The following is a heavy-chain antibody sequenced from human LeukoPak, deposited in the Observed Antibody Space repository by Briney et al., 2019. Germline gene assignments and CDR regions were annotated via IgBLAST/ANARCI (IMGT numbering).Heavy chain of an antibody. J-gene: IGHJ5*02. CDR2: IWYDGSNK. CDR1: GFTFSSYG. D-gene: IGHD2-15*01. Sequence: GGSLRLSCAASGFTFSSYGMHWVRQAPGKGLEWVAVIWYDGSNKYYADSVKGRFTISRDNSKNTLYLQMNSLRAEDTAVYYCARDYCSGGSCYRGWFDPWGQETLVTVSS. V-gene: IGHV3-33*01. CDR3: ARDYCSGGSCYRGWFDP.